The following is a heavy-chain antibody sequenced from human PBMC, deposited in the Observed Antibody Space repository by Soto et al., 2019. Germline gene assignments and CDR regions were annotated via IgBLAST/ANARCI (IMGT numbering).Heavy chain of an antibody. CDR2: IIPIFGTA. CDR1: GGTFSSYA. V-gene: IGHV1-69*01. J-gene: IGHJ6*02. Sequence: QVQLVQSGAEVKKPGSSVKVSCKASGGTFSSYAISWVRQAPGQGLEWMGGIIPIFGTANYAQKFQGRVTITADESTSTAYMELSSLRSEDTAVYYCARVHRFLEWLPPAHLYGMDVWGQGTTVTVSS. D-gene: IGHD3-3*01. CDR3: ARVHRFLEWLPPAHLYGMDV.